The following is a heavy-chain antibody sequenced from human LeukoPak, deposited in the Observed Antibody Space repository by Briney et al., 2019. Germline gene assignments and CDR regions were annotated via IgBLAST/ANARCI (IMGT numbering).Heavy chain of an antibody. CDR3: ASCTMIVVGYDY. J-gene: IGHJ4*02. Sequence: SETLSLTCTVSGVSISSSSYYWGWIRQPPGKGLEWIGSIYYSGSTYYNPSLKSRVTISVDTSKNQFSLKLSSVTAADTAVYYCASCTMIVVGYDYWGQGTLVTVSS. CDR2: IYYSGST. V-gene: IGHV4-39*07. CDR1: GVSISSSSYY. D-gene: IGHD3-22*01.